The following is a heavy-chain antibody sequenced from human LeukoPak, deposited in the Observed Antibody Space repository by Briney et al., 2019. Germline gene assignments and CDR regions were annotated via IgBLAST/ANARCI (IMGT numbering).Heavy chain of an antibody. J-gene: IGHJ4*02. V-gene: IGHV3-23*01. Sequence: PGGSLRLSCAASGFTFNSYAMSWVPQAPGKGLEWVSTISDGGDTTHYTDSVKGRFTMSRDNSKNTLYLQMNTLRAEDTAVYYCAKGWSRGWLDYWGQGTLVTVSS. CDR1: GFTFNSYA. CDR3: AKGWSRGWLDY. CDR2: ISDGGDTT. D-gene: IGHD6-19*01.